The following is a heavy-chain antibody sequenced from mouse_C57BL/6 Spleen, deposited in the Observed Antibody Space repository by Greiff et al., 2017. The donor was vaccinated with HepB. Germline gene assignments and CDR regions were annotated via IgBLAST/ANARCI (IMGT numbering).Heavy chain of an antibody. CDR3: TRSGSSGPSWFAY. V-gene: IGHV1-15*01. CDR2: IDPETGGT. J-gene: IGHJ3*01. D-gene: IGHD3-2*02. Sequence: VQLQQSGAELVRPGASVTLSCKASGYTFTDYEMHWVQQTPVHGLEWIGAIDPETGGTAYNQKFKGKAILTADKSSSTAYMELRSLTSEDSAVYYCTRSGSSGPSWFAYWGQGTLVTVSA. CDR1: GYTFTDYE.